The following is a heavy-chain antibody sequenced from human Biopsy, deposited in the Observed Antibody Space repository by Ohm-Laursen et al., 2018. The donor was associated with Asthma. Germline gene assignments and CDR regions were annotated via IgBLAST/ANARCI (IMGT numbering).Heavy chain of an antibody. CDR2: IYYSGST. D-gene: IGHD7-27*01. V-gene: IGHV4-31*03. Sequence: SQTLSLTCTVSGGSISSGGYYWSWIRQHPGKGLEWIGYIYYSGSTYYNPSLKSRVTISVDTSKNQFSLNLSSVTAADTAVYYCARWGSSGFDYWGQGTLVTVSP. CDR1: GGSISSGGYY. CDR3: ARWGSSGFDY. J-gene: IGHJ4*02.